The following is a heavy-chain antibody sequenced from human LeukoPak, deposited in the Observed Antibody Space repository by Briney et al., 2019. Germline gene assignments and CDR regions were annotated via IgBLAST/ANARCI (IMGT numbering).Heavy chain of an antibody. J-gene: IGHJ4*02. CDR3: ARVMITFGGVIVAAFDY. CDR2: INPNSGGT. Sequence: VKVSCKAPGYTFTGYYMHWVRQAPGQGLEWMGWINPNSGGTNYAQKFQGRVTMTRDTSISTAYMEPSRLRSDDTAVYYCARVMITFGGVIVAAFDYWGQGTLVTVSS. CDR1: GYTFTGYY. V-gene: IGHV1-2*02. D-gene: IGHD3-16*02.